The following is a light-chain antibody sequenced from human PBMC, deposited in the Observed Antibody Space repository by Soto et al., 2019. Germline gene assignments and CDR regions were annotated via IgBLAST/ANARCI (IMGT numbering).Light chain of an antibody. CDR1: QGIRNS. CDR3: QECGGPWT. CDR2: DAS. V-gene: IGKV1-5*01. Sequence: DIQMTQSPSTLSASVGDRVTIPCRASQGIRNSLSCYQHKPGKAPKVLIYDASSLEGGVPSRFGGRGSATEFIGTISLRPWDESAPYQYQECGGPWTFGQGTKVDIK. J-gene: IGKJ1*01.